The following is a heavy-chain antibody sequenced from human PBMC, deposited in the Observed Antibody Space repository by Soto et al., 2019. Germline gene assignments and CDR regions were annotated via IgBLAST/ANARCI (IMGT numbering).Heavy chain of an antibody. V-gene: IGHV2-5*01. CDR1: GFSLSTSGVG. D-gene: IGHD2-15*01. CDR2: IYWNDDK. Sequence: QITLKESGPTLVKPTQTLTLTCTFSGFSLSTSGVGVGWIRQPPGKALEWLALIYWNDDKRYSPSLKSRLTITKDTSKNQVVLTMTNMDPVDTATYYCAHRREYCSGGSCYSGLYFDYWGQGTLVTGSS. J-gene: IGHJ4*02. CDR3: AHRREYCSGGSCYSGLYFDY.